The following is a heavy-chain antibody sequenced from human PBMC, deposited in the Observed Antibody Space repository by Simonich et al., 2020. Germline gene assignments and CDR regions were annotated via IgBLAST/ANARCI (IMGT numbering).Heavy chain of an antibody. CDR3: ARASRGTWWYYYFDY. V-gene: IGHV1-18*01. CDR1: GYTFTSSG. D-gene: IGHD2-15*01. J-gene: IGHJ4*02. CDR2: LSAYKGNT. Sequence: QVQLVQSGAEVKKPGASVKVSCKASGYTFTSSGISWVRQAPGQGLEWMGWLSAYKGNTNYAQKLQGRVTMTTDTSTSKAYMELRSLRSDDTAVYYCARASRGTWWYYYFDYWGQGTLVTVSS.